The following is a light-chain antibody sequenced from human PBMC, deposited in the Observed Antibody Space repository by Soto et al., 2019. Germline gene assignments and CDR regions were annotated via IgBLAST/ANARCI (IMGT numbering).Light chain of an antibody. CDR1: QSVGSD. CDR3: QQYGSSPIT. J-gene: IGKJ5*01. CDR2: GAS. V-gene: IGKV3-20*01. Sequence: EMVMTQSPATLSVSPGERATLSCRASQSVGSDLAWYQQKPGQAPRLLIYGASSRATGIPDRFSGSGSGTDSTFTITRLEPEDFAVYYCQQYGSSPITFGQGTRLEIK.